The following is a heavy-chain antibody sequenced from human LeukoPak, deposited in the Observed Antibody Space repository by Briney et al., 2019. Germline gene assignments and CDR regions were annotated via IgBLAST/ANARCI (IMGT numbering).Heavy chain of an antibody. CDR1: GSSISSGGYS. J-gene: IGHJ4*02. CDR3: ARGGSGSYYLPPFDY. Sequence: SETLSLTCTVSGSSISSGGYSWGWIRQPPGKGLEWIGSIYYSGSTYYNPSLKSRVTISVDTSKNQFSLKLSSVTAADTAVYCCARGGSGSYYLPPFDYWGQGTLVTVSS. CDR2: IYYSGST. D-gene: IGHD1-26*01. V-gene: IGHV4-39*01.